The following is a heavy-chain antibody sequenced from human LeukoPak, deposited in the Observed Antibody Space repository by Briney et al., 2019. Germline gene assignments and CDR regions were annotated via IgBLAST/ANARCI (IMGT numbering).Heavy chain of an antibody. V-gene: IGHV3-33*01. CDR3: ASRQGYMDV. CDR2: IWYDGSNK. J-gene: IGHJ6*03. CDR1: GFTFSRYG. Sequence: GRSLRLSCAASGFTFSRYGMHWVRQAPGKGLEWVAVIWYDGSNKYYADSVKGRFTISRDNSKNTLYLQMNSLRAEDTAVYYCASRQGYMDVWGKGTTVTVSS.